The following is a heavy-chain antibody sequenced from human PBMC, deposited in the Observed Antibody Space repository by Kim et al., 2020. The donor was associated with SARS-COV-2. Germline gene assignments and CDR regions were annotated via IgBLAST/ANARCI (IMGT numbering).Heavy chain of an antibody. V-gene: IGHV4-59*13. Sequence: SETLSLTCTVSGGSISGYYWSWIRQPPGKGLEWIGYIYYSGSTKYNPSLKSRVTISVDTSKNQFSLKRSSVTAADTAVFYLRRDFSSDHRGGFFGRWGQG. CDR2: IYYSGST. D-gene: IGHD2-15*01. CDR1: GGSISGYY. J-gene: IGHJ5*02. CDR3: RRDFSSDHRGGFFGR.